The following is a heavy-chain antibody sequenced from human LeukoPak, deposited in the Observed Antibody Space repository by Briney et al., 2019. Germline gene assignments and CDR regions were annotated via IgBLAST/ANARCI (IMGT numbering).Heavy chain of an antibody. D-gene: IGHD5-24*01. J-gene: IGHJ4*02. CDR3: ARGDGGWHTYIDY. CDR2: ISAYNGKT. Sequence: GASVKVSCKASGYTFTSFYISWVRQAPGQGLEWLGWISAYNGKTNYARKFQGRVTMTIDRPTNTAYMELRGLTYDDTAVYWCARGDGGWHTYIDYWGQGSLVIVSS. CDR1: GYTFTSFY. V-gene: IGHV1-18*01.